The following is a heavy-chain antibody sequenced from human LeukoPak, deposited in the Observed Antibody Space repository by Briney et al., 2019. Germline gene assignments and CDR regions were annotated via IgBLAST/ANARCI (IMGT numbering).Heavy chain of an antibody. Sequence: SGPTLVNPTQTLTLTCTFSGFSLSTSGENVGWIRQPPGKALEWLALIYWDDDKRYSPSLKSRLTITKDTSKNQVVLSLTNMDPVDTATYYCVYRRSSGGYFDFWGQGTLVTVSS. CDR3: VYRRSSGGYFDF. J-gene: IGHJ4*02. CDR1: GFSLSTSGEN. CDR2: IYWDDDK. D-gene: IGHD3-22*01. V-gene: IGHV2-5*02.